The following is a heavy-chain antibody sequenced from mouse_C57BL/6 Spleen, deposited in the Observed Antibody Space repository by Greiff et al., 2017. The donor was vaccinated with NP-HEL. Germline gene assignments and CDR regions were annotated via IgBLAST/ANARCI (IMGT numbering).Heavy chain of an antibody. CDR1: GYTFTSYW. V-gene: IGHV1-55*01. Sequence: VQLQQPGAELVKPGASVKMSCKASGYTFTSYWITWVKQRPGQGLEWIGDIYPGSGSTNYNEKFKSKATLTVDTSSSTAYMQLSSLTSEDSAVYYGARGGGKGRPFDYWGQGTTLTVSS. CDR3: ARGGGKGRPFDY. CDR2: IYPGSGST. J-gene: IGHJ2*01. D-gene: IGHD1-2*01.